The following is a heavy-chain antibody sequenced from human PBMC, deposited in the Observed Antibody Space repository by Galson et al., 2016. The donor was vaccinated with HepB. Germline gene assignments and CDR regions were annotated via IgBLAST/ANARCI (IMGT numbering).Heavy chain of an antibody. V-gene: IGHV3-23*01. J-gene: IGHJ4*02. Sequence: SLRLSCAASGFTFTSYGMTWVRQAPGKGLEWISGITGSGGSTYYADSVKGRFTISRDNSKNTLYLQMHSLKAEDTARYYCAKMGSSIVLVPAARTFDCWGQGALVTVSS. CDR2: ITGSGGST. CDR1: GFTFTSYG. CDR3: AKMGSSIVLVPAARTFDC. D-gene: IGHD2-2*01.